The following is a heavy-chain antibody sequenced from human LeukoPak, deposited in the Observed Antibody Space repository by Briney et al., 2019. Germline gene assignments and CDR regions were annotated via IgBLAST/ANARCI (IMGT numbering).Heavy chain of an antibody. Sequence: SETLSLTCSVYNESFSGYYWGWIRQPPGKGLEWIGIIYHSGRTYYNPSLKSRVTISVDTSKNQFSLKLNSVTAADTAVYYCARVDWLANHYYYMDVWGKGTTVTVSS. CDR1: NESFSGYY. J-gene: IGHJ6*03. CDR2: IYHSGRT. V-gene: IGHV4-38-2*02. D-gene: IGHD2-21*01. CDR3: ARVDWLANHYYYMDV.